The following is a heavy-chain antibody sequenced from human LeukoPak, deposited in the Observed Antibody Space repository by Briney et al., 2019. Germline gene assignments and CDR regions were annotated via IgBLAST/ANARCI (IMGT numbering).Heavy chain of an antibody. V-gene: IGHV4-4*07. CDR3: ASLTTVTTPPTHLDY. CDR2: IYYSGST. J-gene: IGHJ4*02. Sequence: SETLSLTCTVSGGSINNYYWSWIRQPAGKGLEWIGSIYYSGSTYYNPSLKSRVTISVDTSKNQFSLKLSSVTAADTAVYYCASLTTVTTPPTHLDYWGQGTLVTVSS. CDR1: GGSINNYY. D-gene: IGHD4-17*01.